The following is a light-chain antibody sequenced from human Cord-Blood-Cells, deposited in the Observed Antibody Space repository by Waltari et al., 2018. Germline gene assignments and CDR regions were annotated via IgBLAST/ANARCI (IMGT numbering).Light chain of an antibody. CDR1: QSISSY. Sequence: SASVGDRVTITCRASQSISSYLNWYQQKPGKAPKLLIYAASSLQSGVPSRFSGSGSGTDFTLTISSLQPEDFATYYCQQSYSTHTWTFGQGTKVEIK. CDR2: AAS. CDR3: QQSYSTHTWT. J-gene: IGKJ1*01. V-gene: IGKV1-39*01.